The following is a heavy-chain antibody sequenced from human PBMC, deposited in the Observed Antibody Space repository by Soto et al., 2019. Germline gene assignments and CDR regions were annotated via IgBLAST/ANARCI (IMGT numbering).Heavy chain of an antibody. V-gene: IGHV5-10-1*01. J-gene: IGHJ5*02. D-gene: IGHD6-13*01. CDR3: ARLELEAAGPTDLFDP. Sequence: PGESLKISCKGSGYSFTSYWISWVRQMPGKGLEWMGRIDPSDSYTNYSPSFQGHVTISADKSISTAYLQWSSLKASDTAMYYCARLELEAAGPTDLFDPWGQGTLVTVSS. CDR1: GYSFTSYW. CDR2: IDPSDSYT.